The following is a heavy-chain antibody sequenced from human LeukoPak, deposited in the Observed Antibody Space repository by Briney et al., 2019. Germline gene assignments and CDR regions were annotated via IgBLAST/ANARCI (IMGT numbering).Heavy chain of an antibody. CDR2: IYYSGST. Sequence: SETLSLTCTVSGGSISSYYWSWIRQPPGKGLEWIGYIYYSGSTNYNPSLKSRITIPVDTSKNQFSLKLNSVTAADTAVYYCARSVEGYCSGGSCYSYSYYMDVWGKGTTVTVSS. CDR1: GGSISSYY. J-gene: IGHJ6*03. D-gene: IGHD2-15*01. CDR3: ARSVEGYCSGGSCYSYSYYMDV. V-gene: IGHV4-59*01.